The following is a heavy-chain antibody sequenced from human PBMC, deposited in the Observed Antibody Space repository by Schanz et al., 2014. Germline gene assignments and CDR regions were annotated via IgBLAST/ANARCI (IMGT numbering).Heavy chain of an antibody. CDR1: GGSIDVSGYY. CDR2: IYHSGNT. J-gene: IGHJ6*02. CDR3: AKHLYQYNYYGMDV. Sequence: QVQLQESGPRLVKPSQTLSLTCTVSGGSIDVSGYYWSWIRQQPGKALEWIGYIYHSGNTYFKPSLQSRLAMSVDTAKNQFSLSLSSATAADTAVYYCAKHLYQYNYYGMDVWGQGTTVTVSS. V-gene: IGHV4-31*03. D-gene: IGHD2-2*02.